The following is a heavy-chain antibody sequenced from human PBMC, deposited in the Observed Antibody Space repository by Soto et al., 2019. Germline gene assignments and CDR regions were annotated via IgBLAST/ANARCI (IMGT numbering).Heavy chain of an antibody. Sequence: EVQLLESGGGLVQPGGSLRLSCADSGFTFSSYAMSWVRQAPVKGLEWVSAISGSGDSTYYADSVKGRFTISRDNSKNTLYLQMNSLRAEETDVYYCARRGSGSYYDYWGQGTLVTVSS. V-gene: IGHV3-23*01. D-gene: IGHD1-26*01. CDR3: ARRGSGSYYDY. J-gene: IGHJ4*02. CDR1: GFTFSSYA. CDR2: ISGSGDST.